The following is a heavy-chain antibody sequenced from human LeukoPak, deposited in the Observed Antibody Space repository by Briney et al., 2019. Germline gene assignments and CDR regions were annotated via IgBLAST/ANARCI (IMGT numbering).Heavy chain of an antibody. CDR3: AADSIPDYGDVRGDAFDF. D-gene: IGHD4-17*01. CDR2: IKSKIDGGTT. Sequence: PGGSLRLSCAASGFTVGDAWMSWVRQAPGKGLEWVGCIKSKIDGGTTDYAAPVKGRFTISRDASKGTLYLQMSSLKTEDTALYYCAADSIPDYGDVRGDAFDFWGQGTMVTVSS. V-gene: IGHV3-15*01. CDR1: GFTVGDAW. J-gene: IGHJ3*01.